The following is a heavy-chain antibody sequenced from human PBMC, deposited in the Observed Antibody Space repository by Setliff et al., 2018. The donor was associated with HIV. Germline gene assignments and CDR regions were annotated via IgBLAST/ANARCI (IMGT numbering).Heavy chain of an antibody. CDR2: IYPGDSDT. CDR1: GYTFTSYW. V-gene: IGHV5-51*01. J-gene: IGHJ4*02. Sequence: GESLKISCKGSGYTFTSYWIGWVRQMPGKGLEWMGIIYPGDSDTRYSPSFQGRVTISADKSISTAYLQWSSLQASDTAMYYCARRASKASLDYWGQGTLVNVSS. CDR3: ARRASKASLDY.